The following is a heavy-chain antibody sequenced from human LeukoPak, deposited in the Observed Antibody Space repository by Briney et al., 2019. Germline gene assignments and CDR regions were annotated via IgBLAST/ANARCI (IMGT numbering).Heavy chain of an antibody. V-gene: IGHV4-59*01. D-gene: IGHD1-26*01. Sequence: SETLSLTCTVSGGSISSYYWNWIRQPPGKGLEWIGYIYYSGSTNYNPSLKSRVTISVDTSKNQFSLKLSSVTAADTAVYYCARAGRGRGRNFKTFDYWGQGTLVTVSS. CDR1: GGSISSYY. CDR2: IYYSGST. J-gene: IGHJ4*02. CDR3: ARAGRGRGRNFKTFDY.